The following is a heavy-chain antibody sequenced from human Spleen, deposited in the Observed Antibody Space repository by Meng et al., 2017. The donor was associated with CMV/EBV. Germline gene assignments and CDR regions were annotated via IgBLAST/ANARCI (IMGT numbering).Heavy chain of an antibody. CDR1: GGSFSGYY. V-gene: IGHV4-34*01. J-gene: IGHJ6*02. CDR3: ARGTGPRYYYYGMDV. Sequence: VPQQQWGAGLVTPSEPLSLTCAVYGGSFSGYYWSWIRQPPGKGLEWIGEINHSGSTNYNPSLKSRVTISVDTSKNQFSLKLSSVTAADTAVYYCARGTGPRYYYYGMDVWGQGTTVTVSS. CDR2: INHSGST. D-gene: IGHD1-14*01.